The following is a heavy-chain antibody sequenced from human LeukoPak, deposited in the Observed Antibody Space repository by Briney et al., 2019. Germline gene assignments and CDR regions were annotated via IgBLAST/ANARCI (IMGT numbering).Heavy chain of an antibody. CDR3: ARVDPTMVPARGYFDY. CDR1: GFTVSSNY. D-gene: IGHD5-18*01. J-gene: IGHJ4*02. Sequence: GGSLRLSCAASGFTVSSNYMSWVRQAPGKGLECVSVIYSGGGTYYADSVKGRFTISRDNSKNTLHLQMNSLRAEDTAVYYCARVDPTMVPARGYFDYWGQGTLVTVSS. CDR2: IYSGGGT. V-gene: IGHV3-53*01.